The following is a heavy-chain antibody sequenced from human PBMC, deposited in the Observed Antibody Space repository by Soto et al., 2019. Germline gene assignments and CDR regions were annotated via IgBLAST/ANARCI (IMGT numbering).Heavy chain of an antibody. J-gene: IGHJ4*02. CDR3: ARDREYYYDSSGYFDY. V-gene: IGHV3-48*03. Sequence: PGGSLRLSCSASGFTFGTYEMNWVRQAPGKGLEWVSYISSSGSTIYYADSVKGRFTISRDNAKNSLYLQMNSLRAEDTAVYYCARDREYYYDSSGYFDYGGQGTLVTVSS. CDR1: GFTFGTYE. CDR2: ISSSGSTI. D-gene: IGHD3-22*01.